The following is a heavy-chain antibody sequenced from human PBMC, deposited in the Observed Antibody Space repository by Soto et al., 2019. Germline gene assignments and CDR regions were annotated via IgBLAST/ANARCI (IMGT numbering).Heavy chain of an antibody. CDR2: ISNNGDT. J-gene: IGHJ4*02. V-gene: IGHV4-59*02. Sequence: SETLSLTCAVSGASVSGDYWSWIRQPPGKGLECIGYISNNGDTNYSPSLKSRVTMSLDTSRNQFSLELTSVTAADTAVYYCARTARRFDYWGQGTLVTVSS. CDR3: ARTARRFDY. CDR1: GASVSGDY. D-gene: IGHD6-6*01.